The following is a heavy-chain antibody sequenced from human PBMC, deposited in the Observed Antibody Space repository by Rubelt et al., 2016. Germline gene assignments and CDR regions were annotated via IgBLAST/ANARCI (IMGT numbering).Heavy chain of an antibody. J-gene: IGHJ3*02. V-gene: IGHV4-59*08. CDR1: GGSINSYY. Sequence: QVQLQESGPGLVKPSETLSLTCTVSGGSINSYYWSWIRQPPGKGLEWIAYIYYSGSTKYNPSLISRLTISVDTTKNQISLRRGLGPSADTVAYYCARHHRRSCGGDCYAFDIWGQGTMVTVAS. CDR3: ARHHRRSCGGDCYAFDI. D-gene: IGHD2-21*02. CDR2: IYYSGST.